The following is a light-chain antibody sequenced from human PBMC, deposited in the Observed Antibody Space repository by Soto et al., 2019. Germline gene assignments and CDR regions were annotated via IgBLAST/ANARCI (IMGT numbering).Light chain of an antibody. V-gene: IGLV1-44*01. CDR1: SSNIGSNT. CDR2: SNN. J-gene: IGLJ3*02. Sequence: QSVLIQPPSASGTPGQRVTISCSGSSSNIGSNTVSWYRQLPGTAPKLLIFSNNQRPSGVPDRISGSKSGTSASLAISGLQSEDDGDYYCAAWDDSLNGVFGGGTKLTVL. CDR3: AAWDDSLNGV.